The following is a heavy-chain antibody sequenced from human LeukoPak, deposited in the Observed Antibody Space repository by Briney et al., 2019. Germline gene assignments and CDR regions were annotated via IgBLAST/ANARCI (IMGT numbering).Heavy chain of an antibody. CDR2: ISSSSSYI. D-gene: IGHD5-18*01. CDR1: GFTFSSYS. CDR3: ASEGEIGYGYLY. J-gene: IGHJ4*02. Sequence: GGSLRLSCAASGFTFSSYSMNWVRQAPGKGLEWVSSISSSSSYIYYADSVKGRFTISRDNAKNSLYLQMNSLRVEDTAVYYCASEGEIGYGYLYWGQGTLVTVSS. V-gene: IGHV3-21*01.